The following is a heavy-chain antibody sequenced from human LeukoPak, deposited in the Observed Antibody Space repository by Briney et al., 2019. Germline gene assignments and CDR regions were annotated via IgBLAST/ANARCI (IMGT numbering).Heavy chain of an antibody. CDR1: GFTFSGSG. CDR3: AKDHYGGNPRTNYYYYMDV. CDR2: VSGIGDKP. D-gene: IGHD4/OR15-4a*01. J-gene: IGHJ6*03. V-gene: IGHV3-23*01. Sequence: PGGSLRLSCAASGFTFSGSGMSWVRQAPGKGLEWVSAVSGIGDKPYYADSVKGRFTISRDNSKNTLYLQMSSLRAEDTALYYCAKDHYGGNPRTNYYYYMDVWGKGTTVTVSS.